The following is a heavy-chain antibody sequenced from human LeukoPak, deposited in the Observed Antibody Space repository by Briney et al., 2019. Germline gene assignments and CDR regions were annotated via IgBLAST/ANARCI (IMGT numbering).Heavy chain of an antibody. CDR1: GGSVSSTTYY. CDR3: ARYVVYGSGKYYFDY. J-gene: IGHJ4*02. D-gene: IGHD3-10*01. CDR2: INYSGST. Sequence: SETLSLTCTVSGGSVSSTTYYWSWIRQPPGKGLEWIASINYSGSTYYNPSLKSRVTISVDTSESQFPLKLSSVTAADTAVYYCARYVVYGSGKYYFDYWGQGTLVTVPS. V-gene: IGHV4-39*01.